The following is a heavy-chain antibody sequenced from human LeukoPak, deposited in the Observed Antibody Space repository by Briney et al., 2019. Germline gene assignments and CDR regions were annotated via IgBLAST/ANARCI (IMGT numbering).Heavy chain of an antibody. V-gene: IGHV4-4*08. CDR3: VRRDTGWNYFDY. J-gene: IGHJ4*02. CDR1: GGSINSHY. D-gene: IGHD6-19*01. Sequence: TSETLSLTCAVSGGSINSHYWVWIRQPPGKGLQWIGDIYSTGKNNYNPSLKSRVTISLDTSKSHLSLNLTSVLAADTAIYYCVRRDTGWNYFDYWGQGILVTVSS. CDR2: IYSTGKN.